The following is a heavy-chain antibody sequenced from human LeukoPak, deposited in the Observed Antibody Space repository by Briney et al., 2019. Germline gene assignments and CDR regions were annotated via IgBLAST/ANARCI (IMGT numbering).Heavy chain of an antibody. D-gene: IGHD1-26*01. V-gene: IGHV3-23*01. CDR1: GFTFSSYA. Sequence: GGSLRLSCAAPGFTFSSYAMSWVRQAPGKGLEWVSAISGSGGSTYYADSVKGRFTISRDNSKNTLYLQMNSLRAEDTAVYYCAKDGEEWELREFDYWGQGTLVTVSS. CDR3: AKDGEEWELREFDY. J-gene: IGHJ4*02. CDR2: ISGSGGST.